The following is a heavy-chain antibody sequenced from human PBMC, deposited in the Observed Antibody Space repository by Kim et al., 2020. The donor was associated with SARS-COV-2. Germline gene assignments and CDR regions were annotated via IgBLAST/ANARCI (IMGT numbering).Heavy chain of an antibody. Sequence: ASVKVSCQTSGYAFDNFGISWVRQAPGQGLEWMGWSRPINGDTNYAEKFQGRVSMATDTNTNIGYMELRNLKSDDTAVYFCARGPRGRGATTTYYALDVWGQGTKVTVSS. CDR2: SRPINGDT. V-gene: IGHV1-18*01. J-gene: IGHJ6*02. CDR3: ARGPRGRGATTTYYALDV. D-gene: IGHD1-26*01. CDR1: GYAFDNFG.